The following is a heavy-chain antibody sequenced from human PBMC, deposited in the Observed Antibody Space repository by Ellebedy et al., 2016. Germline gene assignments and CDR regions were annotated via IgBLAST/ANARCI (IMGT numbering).Heavy chain of an antibody. Sequence: GESLKISXKASGYSFTSYWIGWVRQMPGKGLEWMGLIYPGDSDTRYSPSFQGQVTISADKSISTAYLQWSSLRASDTAMYYCARQTVAGTDGYDYWGQGTLVTVSS. V-gene: IGHV5-51*01. CDR3: ARQTVAGTDGYDY. J-gene: IGHJ4*02. CDR2: IYPGDSDT. D-gene: IGHD6-19*01. CDR1: GYSFTSYW.